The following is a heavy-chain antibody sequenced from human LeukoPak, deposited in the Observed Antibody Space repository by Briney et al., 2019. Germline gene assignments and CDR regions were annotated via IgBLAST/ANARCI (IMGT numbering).Heavy chain of an antibody. D-gene: IGHD4-23*01. J-gene: IGHJ4*02. CDR3: ARVSVVSYYFDY. Sequence: PGGSLRLSCAASGFTFSNYWMHWVRQAPGKGLEWVANIKLDGSEKYYVDSVKGRFTISKDNAQNSLYLQMNSLRAEDTAVYYCARVSVVSYYFDYWGQGSLVTVSS. CDR2: IKLDGSEK. CDR1: GFTFSNYW. V-gene: IGHV3-7*01.